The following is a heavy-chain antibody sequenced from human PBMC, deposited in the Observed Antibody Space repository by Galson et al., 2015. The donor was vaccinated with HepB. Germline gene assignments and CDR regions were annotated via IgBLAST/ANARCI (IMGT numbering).Heavy chain of an antibody. Sequence: SVKVSCKASGGTFGSYAISWVRQAPGQGLEWMGGIIPILGIANYAQKFQGRVTITADKSTSTAYMELSSLRSEDTAVYYCAIWGVQGVSESPRDYYYYYMDVWGKGTTVTVSS. CDR3: AIWGVQGVSESPRDYYYYYMDV. V-gene: IGHV1-69*10. CDR2: IIPILGIA. CDR1: GGTFGSYA. J-gene: IGHJ6*03. D-gene: IGHD3-10*01.